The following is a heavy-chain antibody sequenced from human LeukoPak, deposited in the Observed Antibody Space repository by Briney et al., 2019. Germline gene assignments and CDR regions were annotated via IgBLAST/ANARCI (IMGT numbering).Heavy chain of an antibody. Sequence: PGGSLRLSCAASGFTFSSYGMHWVRQAPGKGLEWVAVIWYDGSNKYYADSVKGRFTISRDNSKNTLYLQMNSLRAEDTAVYYCARERTTMVRGVMDYGMDVWGQGTTVTVSS. CDR1: GFTFSSYG. J-gene: IGHJ6*02. CDR2: IWYDGSNK. D-gene: IGHD3-10*01. V-gene: IGHV3-33*01. CDR3: ARERTTMVRGVMDYGMDV.